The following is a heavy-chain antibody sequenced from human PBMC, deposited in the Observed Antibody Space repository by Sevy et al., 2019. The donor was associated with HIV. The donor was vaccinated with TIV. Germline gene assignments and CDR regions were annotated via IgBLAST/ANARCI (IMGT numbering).Heavy chain of an antibody. D-gene: IGHD6-13*01. J-gene: IGHJ2*01. V-gene: IGHV3-9*01. CDR1: GFTFDDFA. Sequence: GGSLRLSCAASGFTFDDFAMHWVRQSPGKGLEWVSGINWDSGRMEYADSVKGRFTISRDNAKNSLYLQMNSLRHEDTAFYYCEKDRAASGPGWYFDLWGRGTLVTVSS. CDR3: EKDRAASGPGWYFDL. CDR2: INWDSGRM.